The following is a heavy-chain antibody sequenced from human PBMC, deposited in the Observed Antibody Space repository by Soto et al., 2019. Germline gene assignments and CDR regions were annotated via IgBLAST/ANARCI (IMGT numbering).Heavy chain of an antibody. J-gene: IGHJ4*02. D-gene: IGHD2-15*01. V-gene: IGHV2-5*02. CDR2: IYWDDDK. CDR3: AHRRIVVSQWNYGDFDY. CDR1: GFSLSTSGVG. Sequence: QITLKESGPTLVKPTQTLTLTCTFSGFSLSTSGVGVGWIRQPPGKALEGLVIIYWDDDKRYSPSLRSRLTISKDTSKNQVVLIMTEVDPEDTATYFCAHRRIVVSQWNYGDFDYWGQGILVTVSS.